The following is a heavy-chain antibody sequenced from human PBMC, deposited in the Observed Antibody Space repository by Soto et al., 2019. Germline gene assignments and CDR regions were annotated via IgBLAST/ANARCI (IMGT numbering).Heavy chain of an antibody. CDR1: GGSISSYY. J-gene: IGHJ4*02. V-gene: IGHV4-59*01. Sequence: QVQLQEAVPGLVKPSETLSLTCTVSGGSISSYYWSWIPQPPGKGLEWIGYIYYSGSTNYNPSLKRRDTIPVETSKNQFSLKLSCVTAADTAVYYCARVRYSSSWIYYWGQGTLVTVSS. CDR3: ARVRYSSSWIYY. D-gene: IGHD6-13*01. CDR2: IYYSGST.